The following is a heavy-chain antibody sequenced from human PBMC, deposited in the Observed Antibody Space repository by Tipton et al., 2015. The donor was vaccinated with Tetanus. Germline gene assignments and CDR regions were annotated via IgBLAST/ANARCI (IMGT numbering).Heavy chain of an antibody. D-gene: IGHD3-9*01. J-gene: IGHJ6*02. CDR1: GDSVRSGDYQ. CDR2: ISNSGST. CDR3: ARSGYYSRAYYHYRMDV. V-gene: IGHV4-61*08. Sequence: LRLSCTVSGDSVRSGDYQWNWIRQSPGKGLEWLAYISNSGSTNYNPSLKSRVTISVDTSKNQFSLNLSSVTAADTAVYYCARSGYYSRAYYHYRMDVWGQGTTVSVSS.